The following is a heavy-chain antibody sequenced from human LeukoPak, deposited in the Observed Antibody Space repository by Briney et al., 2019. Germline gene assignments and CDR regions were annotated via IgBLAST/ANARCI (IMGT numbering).Heavy chain of an antibody. V-gene: IGHV1-18*01. Sequence: ASVKVSCKASGYTFTSYGISWVRQAPGQWLEWMGWISAYNGNTNYAQKLQGRVTMTTDTSTSTAYMELRSLRSDDTAVYYCARERVATQLFDYWGQGTLVTVSS. CDR1: GYTFTSYG. J-gene: IGHJ4*02. D-gene: IGHD5-12*01. CDR3: ARERVATQLFDY. CDR2: ISAYNGNT.